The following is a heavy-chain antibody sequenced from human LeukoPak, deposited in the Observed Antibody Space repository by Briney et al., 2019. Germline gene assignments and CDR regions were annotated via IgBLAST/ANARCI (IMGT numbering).Heavy chain of an antibody. Sequence: GGSLRLSCEGSGFIFSNYWMSWVRQAPGKGLGWVANIQQHGSETYYGDSVKGRFTISRDNAKNSLYLQMNSLRAEDTAVYYCAGGMVTSTYYFDYWGQGTLVTVSS. V-gene: IGHV3-7*01. D-gene: IGHD2-21*02. CDR2: IQQHGSET. J-gene: IGHJ4*02. CDR1: GFIFSNYW. CDR3: AGGMVTSTYYFDY.